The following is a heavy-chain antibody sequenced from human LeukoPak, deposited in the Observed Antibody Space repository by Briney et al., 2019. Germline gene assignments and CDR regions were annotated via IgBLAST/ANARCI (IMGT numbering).Heavy chain of an antibody. CDR1: GFTVSSNY. CDR2: IYISGST. J-gene: IGHJ4*02. V-gene: IGHV3-53*01. CDR3: AREGGSGSYYFDY. Sequence: GGSLRLSCAASGFTVSSNYMSWVRQAPGKGLEWVSVIYISGSTYYADSVKGRFTFSRDNSKNTLCLQMNSLRAEDTAVYYCAREGGSGSYYFDYWGQGTLVTVSS. D-gene: IGHD3-10*01.